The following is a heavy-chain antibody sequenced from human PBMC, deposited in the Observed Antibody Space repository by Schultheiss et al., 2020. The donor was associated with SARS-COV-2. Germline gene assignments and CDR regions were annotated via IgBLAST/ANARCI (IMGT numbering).Heavy chain of an antibody. CDR2: ISGSGGST. V-gene: IGHV3-23*01. CDR3: ARDRRAAAGIFYYYYGMDV. D-gene: IGHD6-13*01. CDR1: GFTFSSYA. J-gene: IGHJ6*02. Sequence: GGSLRLSCAASGFTFSSYAMSWVRQAPGKGLEWVSAISGSGGSTYYADSVKGRFTISRDNAKNSLYLQMNSLRAEDTAVYYCARDRRAAAGIFYYYYGMDVWGQGTTVTVSS.